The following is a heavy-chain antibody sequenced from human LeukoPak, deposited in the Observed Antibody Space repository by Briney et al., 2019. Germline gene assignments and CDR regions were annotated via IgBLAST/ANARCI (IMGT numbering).Heavy chain of an antibody. J-gene: IGHJ4*02. D-gene: IGHD5-18*01. V-gene: IGHV3-23*01. CDR1: GFTFSSYG. Sequence: LSGGSLRLSCAASGFTFSSYGMSWVRQAPGKGLEWVSAISGSGGSTYYADSVKGRFTISRDNSKNTLYLQMNSLRAEDTAVYYCAKWGYSYGFFDYWGQGTLVTVSS. CDR3: AKWGYSYGFFDY. CDR2: ISGSGGST.